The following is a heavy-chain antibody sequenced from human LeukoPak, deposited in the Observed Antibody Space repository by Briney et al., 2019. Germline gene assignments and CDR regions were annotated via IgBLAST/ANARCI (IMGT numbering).Heavy chain of an antibody. J-gene: IGHJ5*02. D-gene: IGHD2-2*01. V-gene: IGHV3-23*01. CDR1: GFTFSGYA. CDR2: ISGSGGST. Sequence: GGSLRPSCEAPGFTFSGYAMSWVRQAPGKGLEWVPAISGSGGSTYYADSVKGRFTISRDNSKNTLYLQMNSLRAEDTAVYYCAKGRVPAAKGVWFDPWGQGTLVTVSS. CDR3: AKGRVPAAKGVWFDP.